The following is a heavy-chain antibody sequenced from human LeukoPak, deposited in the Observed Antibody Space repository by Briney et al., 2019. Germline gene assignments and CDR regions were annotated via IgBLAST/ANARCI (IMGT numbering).Heavy chain of an antibody. V-gene: IGHV3-23*01. D-gene: IGHD6-19*01. J-gene: IGHJ4*02. CDR1: GFTFSSYA. CDR2: ISGSGGST. Sequence: PGRSLRLSCAASGFTFSSYAMSWVRQAPGKGLEWVSAISGSGGSTYYADSVKGRFTISRDNSKNTLYLQMNSLRAEDTAVYYCAKGGKVKQEWLVYNYWGQGTLVTVSS. CDR3: AKGGKVKQEWLVYNY.